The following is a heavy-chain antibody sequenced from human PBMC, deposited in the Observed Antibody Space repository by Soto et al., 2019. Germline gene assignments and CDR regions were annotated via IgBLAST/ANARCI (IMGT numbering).Heavy chain of an antibody. V-gene: IGHV4-39*01. D-gene: IGHD6-13*01. CDR2: IYSGST. Sequence: PSATLSLTCTVSGGSISSSSSYWGWIRQPPGKGLEWIGTIYSGSTYYNPSLKSRVTISVDTSKNQFSLKLSSVAAADTAIYFCATTRGIAVGGSFDYWGQGTLVTSPQ. CDR3: ATTRGIAVGGSFDY. J-gene: IGHJ4*02. CDR1: GGSISSSSSY.